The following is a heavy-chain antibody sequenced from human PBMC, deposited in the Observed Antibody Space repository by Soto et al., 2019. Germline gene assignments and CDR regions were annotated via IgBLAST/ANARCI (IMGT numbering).Heavy chain of an antibody. CDR2: ISWNSGSI. CDR3: AKDISSSYDYIWGSYRFRAFDI. D-gene: IGHD3-16*02. J-gene: IGHJ3*02. V-gene: IGHV3-9*01. Sequence: EVQLVESGGGLVQPGRSLRLSCAASGFTFDDYAMHWVRQAPGKGLEWVSGISWNSGSIGYADSVKGRFTISRDNAKNSLYLQMNSLRAEDTALYYCAKDISSSYDYIWGSYRFRAFDIWGQGTMVTVSS. CDR1: GFTFDDYA.